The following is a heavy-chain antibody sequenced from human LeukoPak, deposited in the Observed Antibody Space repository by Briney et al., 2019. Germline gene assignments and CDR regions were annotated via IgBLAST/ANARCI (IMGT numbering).Heavy chain of an antibody. CDR3: AREAYWGSSGKGFDS. CDR1: GGSISNYY. D-gene: IGHD7-27*01. Sequence: PSETLSLTCTVSGGSISNYYWSWIRQPAGKGLEWIGRIYTSGSTNYNPSLKSRLTMSVDTSKSQFSLRLSSVTAADTAVYSCAREAYWGSSGKGFDSWGQGTLVTVSS. V-gene: IGHV4-4*07. CDR2: IYTSGST. J-gene: IGHJ4*02.